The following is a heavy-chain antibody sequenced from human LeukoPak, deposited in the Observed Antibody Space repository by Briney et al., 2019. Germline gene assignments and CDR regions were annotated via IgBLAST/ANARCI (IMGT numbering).Heavy chain of an antibody. D-gene: IGHD2-2*01. V-gene: IGHV1-3*01. Sequence: GASVKVSCKASGYTFTSYAMHWVRQAPGQRPEWMGWINAGNGNTKYSQKFQGRVTITRDTSPSTAYMELSSLRSEDTAVHYCAVSDCSSTSCYYYYGMDVWGQGTTVTVSS. CDR3: AVSDCSSTSCYYYYGMDV. J-gene: IGHJ6*02. CDR1: GYTFTSYA. CDR2: INAGNGNT.